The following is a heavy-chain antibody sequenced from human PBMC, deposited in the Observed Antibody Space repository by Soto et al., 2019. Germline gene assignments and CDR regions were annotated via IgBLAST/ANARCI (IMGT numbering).Heavy chain of an antibody. CDR3: ARGGTPIDN. CDR2: ISAYNGNT. J-gene: IGHJ4*02. V-gene: IGHV1-18*01. CDR1: GYTFTNFG. D-gene: IGHD3-16*01. Sequence: QVQLVQSGAEVKKPGASVKVSCKTSGYTFTNFGLSWVRQAPGQGLEWMGWISAYNGNTKYAQNFQGRVTMTTATSLSTAYMELRSLRSEDTAVYYCARGGTPIDNWGQGTLVTVSA.